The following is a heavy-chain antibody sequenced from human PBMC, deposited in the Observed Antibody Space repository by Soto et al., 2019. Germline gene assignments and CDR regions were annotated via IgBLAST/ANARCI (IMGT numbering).Heavy chain of an antibody. D-gene: IGHD6-6*01. CDR2: INPNSGGT. J-gene: IGHJ6*02. Sequence: QVQLVQSGAEVKKPGASVKVSCKASGYTFTGYYMHWVRQAPGQGLEWMGWINPNSGGTNYAQKFQGRVTMTRDTSISTAYMELSRLRSDDTAVYYCALACSSSSSPTSYYYYGMDVWGQGTTVTVSS. CDR1: GYTFTGYY. V-gene: IGHV1-2*02. CDR3: ALACSSSSSPTSYYYYGMDV.